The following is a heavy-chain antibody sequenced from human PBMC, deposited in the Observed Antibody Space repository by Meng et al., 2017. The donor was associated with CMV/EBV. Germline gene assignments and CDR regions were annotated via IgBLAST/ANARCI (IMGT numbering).Heavy chain of an antibody. CDR2: ISSSGSTI. D-gene: IGHD3-3*01. CDR3: ARGLVTYYDFWIGNHKTNWFDP. Sequence: GGSLRLSCAASGLTFSSYEMNWVRQAPGKGLEWVSYISSSGSTIYYADSVKGRFTISRDNAKNSLYLQMNSLRAEDTAVYYCARGLVTYYDFWIGNHKTNWFDPWGQGTLVTVSS. CDR1: GLTFSSYE. J-gene: IGHJ5*02. V-gene: IGHV3-48*03.